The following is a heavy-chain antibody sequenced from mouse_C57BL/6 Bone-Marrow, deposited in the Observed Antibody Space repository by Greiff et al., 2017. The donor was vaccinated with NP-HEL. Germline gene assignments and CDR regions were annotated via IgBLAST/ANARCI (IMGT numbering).Heavy chain of an antibody. CDR3: ARVYYGYDGDAMDY. Sequence: QVQLQQPGAELVRPGSSVKLSCKASGYTFTSYWMHWVKQRPIQGLEWIGNIDPSDSETHYNQKFKDKATLTVDKSSSTAYMQLSSLTSEDSAVYDCARVYYGYDGDAMDYWGQGTSVTVSS. D-gene: IGHD2-2*01. V-gene: IGHV1-52*01. J-gene: IGHJ4*01. CDR1: GYTFTSYW. CDR2: IDPSDSET.